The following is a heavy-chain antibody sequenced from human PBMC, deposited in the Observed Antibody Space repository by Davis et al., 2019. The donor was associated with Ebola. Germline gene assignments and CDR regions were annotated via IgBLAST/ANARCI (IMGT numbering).Heavy chain of an antibody. CDR3: ARGGSSSWYDYYYGMDV. CDR2: IIPIFGTA. J-gene: IGHJ6*02. CDR1: GGTFSSYA. D-gene: IGHD6-13*01. V-gene: IGHV1-69*13. Sequence: SVKVSCKASGGTFSSYAISWVRQAPGQGLEWMGGIIPIFGTANYAQKFQGRVTITADESTSTAYMELSSLRSEDTAVYYCARGGSSSWYDYYYGMDVWGQGTTVTVSS.